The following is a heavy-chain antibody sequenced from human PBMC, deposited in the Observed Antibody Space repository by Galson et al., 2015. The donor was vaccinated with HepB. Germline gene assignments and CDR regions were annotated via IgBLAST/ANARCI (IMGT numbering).Heavy chain of an antibody. CDR1: GFTVSSNY. D-gene: IGHD2-15*01. Sequence: SLRLSCAASGFTVSSNYMSWVRQAPGKGLEWVSVIYSGGDTDYADSVKGRFTISRHNFQNTLCLQMNSLRVEDTAVYYCASTRGFYYWGQGTLVIVSS. J-gene: IGHJ4*02. V-gene: IGHV3-53*04. CDR3: ASTRGFYY. CDR2: IYSGGDT.